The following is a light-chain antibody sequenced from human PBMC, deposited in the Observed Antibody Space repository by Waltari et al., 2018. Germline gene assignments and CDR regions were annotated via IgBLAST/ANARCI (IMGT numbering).Light chain of an antibody. V-gene: IGLV7-46*01. CDR3: LLSYSGARLYV. CDR1: PGAVTTGHY. Sequence: QAVVTQEPSLTVSPGGTVTLTCGSSPGAVTTGHYPYWFQQKPGQAPRTLIYDTSNKHSWTPARFSGSLLGGKAALTLSGAQPEDEAEYYCLLSYSGARLYVFGTGTKVTVL. J-gene: IGLJ1*01. CDR2: DTS.